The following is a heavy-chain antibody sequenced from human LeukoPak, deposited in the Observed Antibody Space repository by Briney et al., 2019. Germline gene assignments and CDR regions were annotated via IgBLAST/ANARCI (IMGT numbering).Heavy chain of an antibody. CDR2: ISYDGGNK. Sequence: GGSLRLSCAASGFTFSSYAMHWARQAPGKGLEWVAVISYDGGNKYYADSVKGRFTISRDNSKNTLYLQMNSLRAEDTAVYYCAREYRTIYGPDRYYFDYWGQGTLVTVSS. CDR3: AREYRTIYGPDRYYFDY. V-gene: IGHV3-30-3*01. CDR1: GFTFSSYA. D-gene: IGHD1-14*01. J-gene: IGHJ4*02.